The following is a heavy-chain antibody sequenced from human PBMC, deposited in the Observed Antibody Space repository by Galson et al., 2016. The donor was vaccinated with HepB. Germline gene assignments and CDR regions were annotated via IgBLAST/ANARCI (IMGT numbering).Heavy chain of an antibody. CDR3: ARESIGGFDP. CDR1: GFTFSSYW. J-gene: IGHJ5*02. V-gene: IGHV3-7*01. Sequence: SLRLSCAASGFTFSSYWMSWVRQAPGKRLEWVANVKQDGSEKEYVDSVKGRFTISRDNAKNSLYLQMNSLRAEDTAVYYCARESIGGFDPWGQGTLVTVSS. CDR2: VKQDGSEK. D-gene: IGHD3-16*01.